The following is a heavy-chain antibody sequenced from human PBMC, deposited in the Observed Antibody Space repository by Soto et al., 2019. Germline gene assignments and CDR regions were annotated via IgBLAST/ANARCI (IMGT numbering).Heavy chain of an antibody. CDR1: GLTFSNYA. CDR2: MSGSSSTT. CDR3: ARYFYDSGGYYSIFDY. Sequence: GGSLRLSCATSGLTFSNYAMSWVRQAPGGGLEWVSSMSGSSSTTYYADSVRGRFTISRDRSKNTLYLQMDSLTADDTAVYYCARYFYDSGGYYSIFDYWGQGTLVTGSS. J-gene: IGHJ4*02. V-gene: IGHV3-23*01. D-gene: IGHD3-22*01.